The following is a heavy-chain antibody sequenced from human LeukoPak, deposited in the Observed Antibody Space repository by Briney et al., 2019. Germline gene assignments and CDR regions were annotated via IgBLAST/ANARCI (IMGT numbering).Heavy chain of an antibody. Sequence: SETLSLTCAVYGGSFSGYYWSWIRQPPGKGLEWIGEINRSGSTNYNPSLKSRVTISVDTSKNQFSLKLSPVTAADTAVYYCARVRTYYYYDSSGYPPGFDYWGQGTLVTVSS. D-gene: IGHD3-22*01. V-gene: IGHV4-34*01. J-gene: IGHJ4*02. CDR1: GGSFSGYY. CDR3: ARVRTYYYYDSSGYPPGFDY. CDR2: INRSGST.